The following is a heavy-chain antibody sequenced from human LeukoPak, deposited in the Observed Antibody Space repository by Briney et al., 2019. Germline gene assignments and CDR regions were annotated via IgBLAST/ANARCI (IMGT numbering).Heavy chain of an antibody. D-gene: IGHD6-13*01. CDR2: INTNTGNP. J-gene: IGHJ1*01. Sequence: ASVKVSCKASGYTCTSYAMNWVRQAPGQGLEWMGWINTNTGNPTYAQGFTGRFVFSLDTSVSTAYLQISSLKAEDTAVYYCARAPRPGSSWYLRPEYFQHWGQGTLVTVSS. CDR1: GYTCTSYA. CDR3: ARAPRPGSSWYLRPEYFQH. V-gene: IGHV7-4-1*02.